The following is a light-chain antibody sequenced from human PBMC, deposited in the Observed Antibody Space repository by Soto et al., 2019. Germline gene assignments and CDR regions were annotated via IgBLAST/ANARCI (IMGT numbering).Light chain of an antibody. J-gene: IGLJ2*01. Sequence: QAVVTQEPSLTVSPGGTVTLTCGSSTGAVTSGHSPYWFQQKPGQAPRTLIYNINNKHSWTPARFSGSLLGGKAALTLSGAQPEDEADYYCLLSYSGARVFGGGTKLTVL. CDR1: TGAVTSGHS. CDR2: NIN. V-gene: IGLV7-46*01. CDR3: LLSYSGARV.